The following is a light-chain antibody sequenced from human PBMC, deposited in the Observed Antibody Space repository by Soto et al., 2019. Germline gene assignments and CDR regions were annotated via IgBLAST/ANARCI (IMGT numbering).Light chain of an antibody. CDR3: QQRYSTFLWT. V-gene: IGKV1-39*01. J-gene: IGKJ1*01. Sequence: DIQLTQSPSSLSASVWYRVTITYRSSQRISTYLNWFQQRPGKAPQLLIFAASSLQSGVPSRFSGSGSGTDCTLTISSLQREDFAIYYCQQRYSTFLWTFGQGTKVDIK. CDR1: QRISTY. CDR2: AAS.